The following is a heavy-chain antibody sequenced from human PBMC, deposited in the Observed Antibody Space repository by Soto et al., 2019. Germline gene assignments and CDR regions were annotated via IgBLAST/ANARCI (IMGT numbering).Heavy chain of an antibody. CDR1: GGSFSGYY. CDR2: INHSGST. V-gene: IGHV4-34*01. CDR3: ASGSSGSLGY. D-gene: IGHD6-19*01. Sequence: SETLSLTCAVYGGSFSGYYWSWIRQPPGKGLEWIGEINHSGSTNYNPSLKSRVTISVDTSKNQFSLKLSSVTAADTAVYYCASGSSGSLGYWGQGTLVTVSS. J-gene: IGHJ4*02.